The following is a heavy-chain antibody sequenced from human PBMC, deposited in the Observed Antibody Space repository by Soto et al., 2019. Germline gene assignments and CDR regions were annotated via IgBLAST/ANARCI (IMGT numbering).Heavy chain of an antibody. D-gene: IGHD4-17*01. J-gene: IGHJ6*02. Sequence: ASVKVSCKSSGGTFSSHSINWVRQAPGQGLEWMGGIIPIFGPANFAKKFQGRVTITADESTTTAYMELSSVTAADTAVYHCARETTGLAVDYYYGTDVWGQGTTVTVSS. CDR1: GGTFSSHS. CDR3: ARETTGLAVDYYYGTDV. V-gene: IGHV1-69*13. CDR2: IIPIFGPA.